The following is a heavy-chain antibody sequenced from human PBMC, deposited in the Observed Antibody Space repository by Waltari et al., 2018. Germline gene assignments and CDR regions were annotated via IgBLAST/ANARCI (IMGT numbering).Heavy chain of an antibody. J-gene: IGHJ6*02. CDR1: GGTFRSYA. CDR3: ARDDRGGYDPEDYYDGMDV. CDR2: IIPILGTA. Sequence: QVQLVQSGAEVTKPGSSVKVSCTSSGGTFRSYAISWVRQAHGHGSEWMGGIIPILGTANYAQKFQGRVTITTDESTSTAYMELSSLRSEDTAGYYCARDDRGGYDPEDYYDGMDVWGQGTTVTVSS. V-gene: IGHV1-69*05. D-gene: IGHD5-12*01.